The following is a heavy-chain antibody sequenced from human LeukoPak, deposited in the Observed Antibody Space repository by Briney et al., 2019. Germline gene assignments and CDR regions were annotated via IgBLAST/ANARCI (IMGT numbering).Heavy chain of an antibody. J-gene: IGHJ6*02. V-gene: IGHV1-24*01. CDR1: GYTLTELS. CDR3: ARGGWYYDILTGYSHYYYGMDV. D-gene: IGHD3-9*01. Sequence: ASVKVSCKVSGYTLTELSMHWVRQAPGKGLEWMGGFDPEDGETIYAQKLQGRVTMTTDTSTSTAYMELRSLRSDDTAVYYCARGGWYYDILTGYSHYYYGMDVWGQGTTVTVSS. CDR2: FDPEDGET.